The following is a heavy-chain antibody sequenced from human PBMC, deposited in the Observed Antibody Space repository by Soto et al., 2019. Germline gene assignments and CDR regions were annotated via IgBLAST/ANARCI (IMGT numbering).Heavy chain of an antibody. CDR2: INSDGSST. V-gene: IGHV3-74*01. J-gene: IGHJ4*02. D-gene: IGHD6-19*01. CDR1: GFTFSSYW. CDR3: ARVSGWSGFDY. Sequence: GGSLRLSCAASGFTFSSYWMHWDRQAPGKGLVWVSRINSDGSSTSYADSVKGRFTISRDNAKNTLYLQMNSLRAEDTAVYYCARVSGWSGFDYWGQGTLVTVSS.